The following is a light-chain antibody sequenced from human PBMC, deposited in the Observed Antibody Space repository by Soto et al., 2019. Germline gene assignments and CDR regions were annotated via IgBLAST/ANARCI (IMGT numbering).Light chain of an antibody. CDR1: SSDIGRYNL. CDR2: EGS. CDR3: CSYAASSTFHWL. V-gene: IGLV2-23*03. J-gene: IGLJ3*02. Sequence: QSVLTQPASVSGSPGQSITISCTGTSSDIGRYNLVSWYQRHPGKDPKVIIYEGSNRPSGVSNRFSASKSGNKASLTISGIRTADESDYYFCSYAASSTFHWLFGAGTQLTV.